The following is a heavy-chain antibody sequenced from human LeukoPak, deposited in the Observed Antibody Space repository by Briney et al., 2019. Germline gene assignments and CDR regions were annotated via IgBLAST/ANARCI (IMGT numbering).Heavy chain of an antibody. D-gene: IGHD3-22*01. CDR2: IIPIFGTA. Sequence: SVKVSCKASGGTFSSYAISWVRQAPGQGLEWMGRIIPIFGTADYAQKFQGRVTITTDESTSTAYMELSSLRSEDTAVYYCARGGSGYYYDYWGQGTLVTVSS. CDR1: GGTFSSYA. V-gene: IGHV1-69*05. J-gene: IGHJ4*02. CDR3: ARGGSGYYYDY.